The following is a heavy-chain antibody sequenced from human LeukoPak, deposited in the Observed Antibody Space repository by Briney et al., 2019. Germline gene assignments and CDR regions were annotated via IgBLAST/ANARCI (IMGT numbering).Heavy chain of an antibody. J-gene: IGHJ4*02. V-gene: IGHV3-30*18. CDR3: AKEMTTVVARDFFDY. D-gene: IGHD4-23*01. CDR2: ISYDGSDK. Sequence: PGGSLRLSCAASGFTFSSYGMHWVRQAPGKGLEWVADISYDGSDKYYRDSVKGRFTISRDNSKNTLYLQMNSLRVEDTAVYYCAKEMTTVVARDFFDYWGQGTLVTVSS. CDR1: GFTFSSYG.